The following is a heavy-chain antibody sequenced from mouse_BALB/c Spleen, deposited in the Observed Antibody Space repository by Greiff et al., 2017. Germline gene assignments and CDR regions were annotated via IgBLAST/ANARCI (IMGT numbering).Heavy chain of an antibody. D-gene: IGHD2-4*01. CDR1: GYTFSSYW. CDR3: ARSNYDYHYFDY. Sequence: QVQLQQSGAELMKPGASVKISCKATGYTFSSYWMNWVKQRPEQGLEWIGRIDPYDSETHYNQKFKEAILTVDKSSSTAYMQLSSLTSEDSAVYYCARSNYDYHYFDYWGQGTTLTVSS. V-gene: IGHV1-74*01. CDR2: IDPYDSET. J-gene: IGHJ2*01.